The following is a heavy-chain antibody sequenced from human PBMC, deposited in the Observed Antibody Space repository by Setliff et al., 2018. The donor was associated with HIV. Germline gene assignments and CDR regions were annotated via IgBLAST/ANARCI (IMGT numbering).Heavy chain of an antibody. CDR1: GGSFSGYY. CDR3: ARQYYGSGSYYIPPFDY. J-gene: IGHJ4*02. D-gene: IGHD3-10*01. Sequence: SETLSLTCAVYGGSFSGYYWSWIRQPPGKGLEWIGEINHSGSTNYNPSLKSRVTISVDTSKNHFSLNLSSVTAADTAVYYCARQYYGSGSYYIPPFDYWGQGTLVTVSS. CDR2: INHSGST. V-gene: IGHV4-34*01.